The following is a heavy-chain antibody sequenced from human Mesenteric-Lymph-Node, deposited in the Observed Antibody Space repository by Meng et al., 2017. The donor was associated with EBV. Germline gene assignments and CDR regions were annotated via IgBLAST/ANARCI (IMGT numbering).Heavy chain of an antibody. D-gene: IGHD2/OR15-2a*01. Sequence: QGSRYGTRKPYQTLSLTCAGSGGNMSTGGHSWTWTRQAPGKGLEWIGYIYHSGSTYYNPSLKSRVTISIDTSKNQFSLKLNSVTAADTAVYFCARDDNSRRWLIPNWFDPWGQGALVTVSS. CDR2: IYHSGST. V-gene: IGHV4-30-2*01. CDR3: ARDDNSRRWLIPNWFDP. CDR1: GGNMSTGGHS. J-gene: IGHJ5*02.